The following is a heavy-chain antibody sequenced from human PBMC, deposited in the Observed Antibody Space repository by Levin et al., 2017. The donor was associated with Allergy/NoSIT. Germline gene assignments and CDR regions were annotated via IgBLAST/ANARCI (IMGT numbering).Heavy chain of an antibody. D-gene: IGHD2-2*01. CDR2: ISTHSGNT. Sequence: NPGESLKISCKASGYTFKNYGISWVRQAPGQGLEWMGWISTHSGNTNYAQSFQGRVTMTTDTSTSTADMELRSLISDDTAVYYCARFVVTPVSYFYMDVWGKGTTVTVSS. CDR3: ARFVVTPVSYFYMDV. V-gene: IGHV1-18*01. J-gene: IGHJ6*03. CDR1: GYTFKNYG.